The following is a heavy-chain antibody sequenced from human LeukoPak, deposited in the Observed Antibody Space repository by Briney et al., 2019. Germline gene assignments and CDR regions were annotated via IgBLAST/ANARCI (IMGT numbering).Heavy chain of an antibody. CDR3: ASPLVESGGNIYFGL. Sequence: PGGSLRLSCAASGFTFSIYWMTWVRQAPGKGLEWVANINPDGSAKAYVDSVKGRFTISRDNAKNSLFLEMNSLRVEDTAVYYCASPLVESGGNIYFGLWGRGTLVTLS. D-gene: IGHD4-23*01. CDR2: INPDGSAK. V-gene: IGHV3-7*05. CDR1: GFTFSIYW. J-gene: IGHJ2*01.